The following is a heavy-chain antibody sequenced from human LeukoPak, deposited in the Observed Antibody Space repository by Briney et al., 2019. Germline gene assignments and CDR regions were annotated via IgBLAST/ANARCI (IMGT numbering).Heavy chain of an antibody. D-gene: IGHD6-13*01. CDR3: ARVTAAGTWSFDI. V-gene: IGHV1-8*01. J-gene: IGHJ3*02. Sequence: ASVTVSCKASGDTFNLYDINWVRQPAGRGLEGMGWTNSNRGNKDYTQKFQGRVTMTRNTSISTAYMEQTNLRSEDTAVYYCARVTAAGTWSFDIWGQGTAVSVSS. CDR2: TNSNRGNK. CDR1: GDTFNLYD.